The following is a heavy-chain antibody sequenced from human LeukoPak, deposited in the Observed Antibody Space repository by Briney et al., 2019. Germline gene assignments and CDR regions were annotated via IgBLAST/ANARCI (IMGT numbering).Heavy chain of an antibody. Sequence: PSENLSLTCTVSGGSISSYYWSWIRQPPGKGLEWIGYIYYSGSTNYNPSLKSRVTISVDTSKNQFSLKLSSVTAADTAVYYCARGLEGGYSYDRINWFDRWGQGTLVTVSS. D-gene: IGHD5-18*01. CDR3: ARGLEGGYSYDRINWFDR. CDR2: IYYSGST. V-gene: IGHV4-59*01. J-gene: IGHJ5*02. CDR1: GGSISSYY.